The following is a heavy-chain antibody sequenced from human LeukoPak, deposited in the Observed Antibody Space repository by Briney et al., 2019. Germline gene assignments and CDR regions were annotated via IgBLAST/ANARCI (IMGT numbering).Heavy chain of an antibody. CDR2: IYPGDFGT. CDR1: GYIFTNYW. V-gene: IGHV5-51*01. CDR3: ARQNAEVSFFDY. J-gene: IGHJ4*02. Sequence: GESLRISCKGSGYIFTNYWIGWVRQMPGKGLEWMGIIYPGDFGTRYSPSFQGQVTISADNSIDTAYLQWSSLKASDTAIYFCARQNAEVSFFDYWGQGNMVTVSS. D-gene: IGHD1-1*01.